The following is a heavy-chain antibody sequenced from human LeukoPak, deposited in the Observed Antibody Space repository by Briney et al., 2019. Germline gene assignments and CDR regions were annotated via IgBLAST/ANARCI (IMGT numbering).Heavy chain of an antibody. CDR1: GFTFSSYS. CDR2: INPAGSDT. Sequence: PGGSLRLSCAASGFTFSSYSMNWVRQAPGRGLEWVANINPAGSDTYYVDPVKGRFTISRDNAKNLVYLQMNSLRAEDTAVYSCGRFGYVAADDLWGQGTLVTVSS. J-gene: IGHJ4*02. D-gene: IGHD2-15*01. V-gene: IGHV3-7*01. CDR3: GRFGYVAADDL.